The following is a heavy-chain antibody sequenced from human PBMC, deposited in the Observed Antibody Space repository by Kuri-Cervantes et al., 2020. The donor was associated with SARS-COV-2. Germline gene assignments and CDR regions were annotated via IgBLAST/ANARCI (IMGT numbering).Heavy chain of an antibody. CDR3: AEHYETYHPPQGFDI. CDR2: ISGSGGTT. V-gene: IGHV3-23*01. J-gene: IGHJ3*02. CDR1: GFTFSTYA. Sequence: GESLKISCAASGFTFSTYAMSWVRQAPGKGLEWVSGISGSGGTTYYADSVKDRFTISRDNSKNTLYLQMNSLRADDTAVYYCAEHYETYHPPQGFDIWGQGTMVTVSS. D-gene: IGHD3-16*01.